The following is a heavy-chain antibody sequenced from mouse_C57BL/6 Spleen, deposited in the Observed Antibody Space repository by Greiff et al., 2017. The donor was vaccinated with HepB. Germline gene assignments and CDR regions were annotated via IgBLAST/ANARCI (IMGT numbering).Heavy chain of an antibody. Sequence: QVQLQQSGAELVRPGTSVKMSCKASGYTFTNYWIGWAKQRPGHGLEWIGDIYPGGGYTNYNEKFKGKATLTADKSSSTAYMQFSSLTSEDSAIYYGARSLYYGSSYGYFDGWGTGTTVTVSS. CDR3: ARSLYYGSSYGYFDG. J-gene: IGHJ1*03. V-gene: IGHV1-63*01. CDR1: GYTFTNYW. CDR2: IYPGGGYT. D-gene: IGHD1-1*01.